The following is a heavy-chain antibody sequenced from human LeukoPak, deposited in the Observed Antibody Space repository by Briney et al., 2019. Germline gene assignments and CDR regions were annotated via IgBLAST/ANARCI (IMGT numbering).Heavy chain of an antibody. D-gene: IGHD2-2*01. J-gene: IGHJ4*02. Sequence: PGGSLRLSCAASGFTFSSYGMHWVRQAPGKGLEWVAVISYDGSNKYYADSVKGRFTISRDNSKNTLYLQMNSLRAEDTAVYYCAKASSPIHMPNYWGQGTLVTVSS. CDR3: AKASSPIHMPNY. V-gene: IGHV3-30*18. CDR2: ISYDGSNK. CDR1: GFTFSSYG.